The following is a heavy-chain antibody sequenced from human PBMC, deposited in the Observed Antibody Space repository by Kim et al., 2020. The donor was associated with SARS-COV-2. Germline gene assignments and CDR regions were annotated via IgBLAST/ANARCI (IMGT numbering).Heavy chain of an antibody. Sequence: GGSLRLSCAASGFTFSSYWMSWVRQAPGKGLEWVANIKQDGSEKYYVDSVKGRFTVSRDNAKNSLYLQMNSLRAEDTAVYYCAGPHYYDIGGGFDPWGQGTLVTVSS. J-gene: IGHJ5*02. V-gene: IGHV3-7*01. CDR3: AGPHYYDIGGGFDP. D-gene: IGHD3-22*01. CDR1: GFTFSSYW. CDR2: IKQDGSEK.